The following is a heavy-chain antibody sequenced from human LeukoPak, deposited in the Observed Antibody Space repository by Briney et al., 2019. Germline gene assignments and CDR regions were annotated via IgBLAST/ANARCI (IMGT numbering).Heavy chain of an antibody. V-gene: IGHV3-9*01. D-gene: IGHD5-18*01. CDR1: GFTFDVYA. Sequence: AGGSLRLSCAASGFTFDVYAMHWVRRAPGKGLEWVSGISWNSGSIGYADSVKGRFTISRDNAKNSLYLQMNSLRAEDTALYYCAVNTAMVKFDYWGQGTLVTVSS. CDR2: ISWNSGSI. CDR3: AVNTAMVKFDY. J-gene: IGHJ4*02.